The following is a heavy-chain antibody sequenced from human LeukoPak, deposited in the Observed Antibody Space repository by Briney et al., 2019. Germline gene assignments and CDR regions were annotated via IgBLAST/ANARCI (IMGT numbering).Heavy chain of an antibody. CDR2: IINDGSYT. V-gene: IGHV3-74*01. CDR3: ARDYCSSTSCLFDY. J-gene: IGHJ4*02. Sequence: GSLRLSCAASGFTFSPVWMHWVRQAPGKGLMWVSHIINDGSYTTYADSVKGRFTISRDNAKNTVYLQMNSLRAEDTAVYYCARDYCSSTSCLFDYWGQGTLVTVSS. D-gene: IGHD2-2*01. CDR1: GFTFSPVW.